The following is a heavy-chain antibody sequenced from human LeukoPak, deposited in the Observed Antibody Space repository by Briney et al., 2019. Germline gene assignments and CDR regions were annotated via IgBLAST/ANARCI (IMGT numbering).Heavy chain of an antibody. CDR2: FHYSEST. Sequence: KPSETLSLTCTVSGDSIRSYYWSWIRQPPGKGLEWIGDFHYSESTNYNPSLKSRVTISGDTSKNQFSLKLSSVTAADTAVYFCSRDRTTITRGAFDIWGQGTMVTVSS. D-gene: IGHD4-11*01. CDR1: GDSIRSYY. V-gene: IGHV4-59*01. J-gene: IGHJ3*02. CDR3: SRDRTTITRGAFDI.